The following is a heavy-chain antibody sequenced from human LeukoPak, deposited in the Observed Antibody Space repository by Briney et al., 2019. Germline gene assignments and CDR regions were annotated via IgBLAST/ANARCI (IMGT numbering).Heavy chain of an antibody. Sequence: ASVEVSCKASGYTFTGHYMHWVRQAPGQGLEWMGWINPNSGGTDYAEKFQGRVTMTRDTSISTAYMELSRLRSDDTAVYYCARNVAITGTCDYWGQGTLVTVSS. J-gene: IGHJ4*02. CDR3: ARNVAITGTCDY. D-gene: IGHD2-8*02. CDR2: INPNSGGT. CDR1: GYTFTGHY. V-gene: IGHV1-2*02.